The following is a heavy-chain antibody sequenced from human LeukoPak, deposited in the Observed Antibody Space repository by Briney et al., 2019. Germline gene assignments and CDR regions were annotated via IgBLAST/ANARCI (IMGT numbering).Heavy chain of an antibody. Sequence: ASVKVSCKASGYTFTGYYMHWVRQAPGQGLEWMGWINSNSGGTNYAQKFQGRVTMTRDTSTSTVYMELSSLRSEDTAVYYCARDPLNYGDSGFDYWGQGTLVTVSS. J-gene: IGHJ4*02. D-gene: IGHD4-17*01. CDR2: INSNSGGT. V-gene: IGHV1-2*02. CDR3: ARDPLNYGDSGFDY. CDR1: GYTFTGYY.